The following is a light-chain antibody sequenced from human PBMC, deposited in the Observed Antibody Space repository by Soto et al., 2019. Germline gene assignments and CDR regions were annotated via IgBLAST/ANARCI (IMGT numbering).Light chain of an antibody. CDR2: AAS. CDR1: QSVSSSY. CDR3: QQYGSPPPRT. V-gene: IGKV3-20*01. J-gene: IGKJ2*01. Sequence: EIVLTQSPGTLSLSPGERATLSCRASQSVSSSYLAWYQQKPGQAPRLLIYAASSRATGIPDRFSGSGSGTSFPPTISRLEPEDFAVYYCQQYGSPPPRTFGQGTKLEIK.